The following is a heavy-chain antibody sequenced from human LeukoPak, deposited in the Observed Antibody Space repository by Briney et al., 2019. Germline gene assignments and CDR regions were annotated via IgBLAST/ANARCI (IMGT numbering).Heavy chain of an antibody. V-gene: IGHV3-48*02. Sequence: GGSLRLCCAASGFNFRSYSMNWVRQAPGKGLEWVSYISSSTINIYYADSVKGRFTISRDDAKNSLYLQMNSLRDEDTAVYYCARDGYAKFDYWGQGTRVTVSS. CDR2: ISSSTINI. CDR1: GFNFRSYS. D-gene: IGHD5-18*01. CDR3: ARDGYAKFDY. J-gene: IGHJ4*02.